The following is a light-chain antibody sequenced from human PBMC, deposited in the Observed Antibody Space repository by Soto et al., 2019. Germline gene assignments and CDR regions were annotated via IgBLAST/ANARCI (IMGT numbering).Light chain of an antibody. J-gene: IGKJ2*01. CDR1: QSISSW. V-gene: IGKV1-5*03. CDR2: KAS. Sequence: DIQMTQSPSTLSASVGDRVTITCRASQSISSWLAWYQQKPGKAPKLLIYKASSLESGVPSRFSGSGSGTEFTLTISSLQPDDFATYYCQQYDSYPYTFGQGTRLEIK. CDR3: QQYDSYPYT.